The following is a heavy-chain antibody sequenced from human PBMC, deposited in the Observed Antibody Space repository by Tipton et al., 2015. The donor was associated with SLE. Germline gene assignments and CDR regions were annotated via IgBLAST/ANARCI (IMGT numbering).Heavy chain of an antibody. CDR1: GGSISSFY. J-gene: IGHJ4*02. V-gene: IGHV4-59*01. CDR3: ARDMGGPFDH. CDR2: MYYSGST. Sequence: LRLSCTVSGGSISSFYWSWIRQPPGKGLEWIGYMYYSGSTNYNPSLKSRVSASVDTAKNQLSLKLASVTAADTAVYYCARDMGGPFDHWGQGTLVTVSS. D-gene: IGHD3-16*01.